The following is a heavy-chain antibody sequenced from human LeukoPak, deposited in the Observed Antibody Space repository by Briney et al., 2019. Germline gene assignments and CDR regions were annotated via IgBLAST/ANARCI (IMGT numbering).Heavy chain of an antibody. CDR3: PTLGSHGGMDV. V-gene: IGHV3-23*01. D-gene: IGHD3-16*01. J-gene: IGHJ6*02. CDR1: GFTFSSYA. Sequence: GGSLRLSCAASGFTFSSYAMSWVRQAPGKGLEWVSAISGSGGSTYYADSVKGRFTISRDNSKNTLYLQMNSLRAEDTAVHYCPTLGSHGGMDVWGQGTTVTVSS. CDR2: ISGSGGST.